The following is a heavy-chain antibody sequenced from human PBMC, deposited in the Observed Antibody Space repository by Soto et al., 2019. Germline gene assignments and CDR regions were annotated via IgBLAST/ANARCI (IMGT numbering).Heavy chain of an antibody. CDR2: IRSKAYGGTT. CDR1: GFTFGDYA. CDR3: TREMATLTYYFDY. J-gene: IGHJ4*02. V-gene: IGHV3-49*04. D-gene: IGHD5-12*01. Sequence: SLRLSCTASGFTFGDYAMSWVRQAPGKGLEWVGFIRSKAYGGTTEYAASVKGRFTISRDDSKSIAYLQMNSLKTEDTAVYYCTREMATLTYYFDYWGQGTLVTVSS.